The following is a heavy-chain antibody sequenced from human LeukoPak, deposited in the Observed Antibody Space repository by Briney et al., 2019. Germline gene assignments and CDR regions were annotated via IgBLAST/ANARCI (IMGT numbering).Heavy chain of an antibody. V-gene: IGHV4-39*01. CDR2: IYYSGST. D-gene: IGHD3-3*01. J-gene: IGHJ5*02. CDR1: GGSISSSSYY. CDR3: TPQTADYDFWSGYYTRGSRRWFDP. Sequence: SETLSLNCTVSGGSISSSSYYWGWIRQPPGKGLEWIGSIYYSGSTYYNPSLKSRVTISVDTSKNQFSLKLSSVTAADTAVYYCTPQTADYDFWSGYYTRGSRRWFDPWGQGTLVTVSS.